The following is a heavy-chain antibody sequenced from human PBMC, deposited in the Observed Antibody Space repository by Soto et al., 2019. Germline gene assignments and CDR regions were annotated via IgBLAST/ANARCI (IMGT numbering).Heavy chain of an antibody. D-gene: IGHD6-6*01. Sequence: GASVKVSCKASGGTFSSYAISWVRQAPGQGLEWMGGIIPIFGTANYAQKFQGRVTITADKSTSTAYMELSSLRSEDTAVYYCASIAARDGWFDPWGQGTLVTVSS. CDR3: ASIAARDGWFDP. V-gene: IGHV1-69*06. CDR1: GGTFSSYA. CDR2: IIPIFGTA. J-gene: IGHJ5*02.